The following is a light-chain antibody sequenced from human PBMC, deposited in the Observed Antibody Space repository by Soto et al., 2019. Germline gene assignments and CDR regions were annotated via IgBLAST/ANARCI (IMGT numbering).Light chain of an antibody. CDR3: SSYTSSSTLEDV. V-gene: IGLV2-14*01. CDR1: SSDVGGYNY. J-gene: IGLJ1*01. Sequence: QSVLTQPASVSGSTGQSITISCTGSSSDVGGYNYVSWYQQHPGKAPKLMIYEVSNRPSGVSNRFSGSKSGNTASLTISGLQAEDEAAYYCSSYTSSSTLEDVFGTGTKLTV. CDR2: EVS.